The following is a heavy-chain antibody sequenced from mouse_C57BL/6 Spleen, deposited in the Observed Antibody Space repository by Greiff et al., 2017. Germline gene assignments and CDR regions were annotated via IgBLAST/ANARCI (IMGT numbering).Heavy chain of an antibody. CDR2: ISSGSSTI. CDR3: ARPGDGNYWYFDV. Sequence: DVQLVESGGGLVKPGGSLKLSCAASGFTFSDYGMHWVRQAPEKGLEWVAYISSGSSTIYYADTVKGRFTISRDNAKNTLFLQMTSLRSEDTAMYYCARPGDGNYWYFDVWGTGTTVTVSS. J-gene: IGHJ1*03. V-gene: IGHV5-17*01. CDR1: GFTFSDYG. D-gene: IGHD2-1*01.